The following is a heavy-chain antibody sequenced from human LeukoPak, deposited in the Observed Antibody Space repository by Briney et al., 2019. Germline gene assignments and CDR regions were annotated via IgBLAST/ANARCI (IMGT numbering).Heavy chain of an antibody. CDR1: GYTFTSYD. CDR2: IIPIFGTA. J-gene: IGHJ4*02. Sequence: SVKVSCKASGYTFTSYDSNWVRQAPGQGLEWMGGIIPIFGTANYAQKFQGRVTITADESTSTAYMELSSLRSEDTAVYYCAREKYGGNQNFDYWGQGTLVTVSS. D-gene: IGHD4-23*01. CDR3: AREKYGGNQNFDY. V-gene: IGHV1-69*13.